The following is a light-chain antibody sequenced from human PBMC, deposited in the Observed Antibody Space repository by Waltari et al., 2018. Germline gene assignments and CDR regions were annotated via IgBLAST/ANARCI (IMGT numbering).Light chain of an antibody. CDR2: AAS. CDR1: QGVSNY. J-gene: IGKJ3*01. CDR3: QQLNSSPFT. V-gene: IGKV1-9*01. Sequence: DIQLTQSPSFLSASVGDRVTITCRASQGVSNYLAWYQQKPGKAPKLLIFAASTLQSGVPSRFSGSGSGTEFTLTISILQPEDFATYYCQQLNSSPFTFGPGTTVDNK.